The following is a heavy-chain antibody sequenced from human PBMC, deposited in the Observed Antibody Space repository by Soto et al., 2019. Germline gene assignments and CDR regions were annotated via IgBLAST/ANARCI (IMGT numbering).Heavy chain of an antibody. D-gene: IGHD3-22*01. J-gene: IGHJ5*02. V-gene: IGHV3-30*18. Sequence: GGSLRLSCAASGFTFSSYGMHWVRQAPGKGLEWVAVISYDGSNKYYADSVKGRFTISRDNSKNTLYLQMNSLRAEDTAVYYCAKDAHYFYDSSGYYTNWFDPWGQGTLVNFS. CDR1: GFTFSSYG. CDR2: ISYDGSNK. CDR3: AKDAHYFYDSSGYYTNWFDP.